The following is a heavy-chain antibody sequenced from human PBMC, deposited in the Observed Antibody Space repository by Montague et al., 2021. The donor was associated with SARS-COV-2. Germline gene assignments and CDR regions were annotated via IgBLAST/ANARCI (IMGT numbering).Heavy chain of an antibody. D-gene: IGHD6-13*01. CDR2: INHSGST. Sequence: LRLSCAASGFTFSSYAMSWVRQPPGKGLEWIGEINHSGSTNYNPSLKSRVTISVDTSKNQFSLKLSSVTAADTAVYYCARGPHSSSWHYYYYYGMDDWGQGTTVTVSS. CDR1: GFTFSSYA. V-gene: IGHV4-34*01. CDR3: ARGPHSSSWHYYYYYGMDD. J-gene: IGHJ6*02.